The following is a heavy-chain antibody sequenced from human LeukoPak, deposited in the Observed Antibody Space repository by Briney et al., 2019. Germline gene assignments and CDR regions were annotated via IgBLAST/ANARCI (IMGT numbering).Heavy chain of an antibody. CDR3: ARDFRGVTGTTLDY. J-gene: IGHJ4*02. CDR2: ISSSGSTR. V-gene: IGHV3-48*03. D-gene: IGHD1-20*01. Sequence: GGSLRLSCTASGFTFSSYEIHWVRQAPGKGLEWISYISSSGSTRYYADSVKGRFTISRDNAKNSLYLQMNSLRAEDTAVYYCARDFRGVTGTTLDYWGQGTLVTVSS. CDR1: GFTFSSYE.